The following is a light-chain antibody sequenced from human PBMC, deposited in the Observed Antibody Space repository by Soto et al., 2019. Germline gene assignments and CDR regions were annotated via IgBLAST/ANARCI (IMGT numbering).Light chain of an antibody. CDR1: QSVSSSY. CDR3: QQYRSSPYT. CDR2: GAS. V-gene: IGKV3-20*01. J-gene: IGKJ2*01. Sequence: EMVLTQSPGTLSLSPGERATLSCRASQSVSSSYLAWYQQKPGQAPRLLIYGASSRATGVPDRFSGSGSGTDFTLTISRLEPEDFAVYYCQQYRSSPYTFGQGTTLEIK.